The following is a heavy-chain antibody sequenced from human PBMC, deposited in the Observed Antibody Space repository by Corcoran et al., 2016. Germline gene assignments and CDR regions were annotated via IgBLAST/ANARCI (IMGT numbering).Heavy chain of an antibody. CDR2: SYSSGTT. D-gene: IGHD3-16*01. Sequence: EVQLVESGGGLIHPGGSLRLSCAASGFTVSSDYMGWVRQAPGKGLDWVSVSYSSGTTFYADSVKGRFTISRDNSKNTLYLQMTSLRAEDTAVYYGASAPKGGIGAYDDWGQGTLVTVSA. J-gene: IGHJ4*02. CDR3: ASAPKGGIGAYDD. V-gene: IGHV3-53*01. CDR1: GFTVSSDY.